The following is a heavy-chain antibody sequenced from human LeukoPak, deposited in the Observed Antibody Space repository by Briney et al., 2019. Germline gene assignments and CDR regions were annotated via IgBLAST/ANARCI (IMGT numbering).Heavy chain of an antibody. D-gene: IGHD2-2*01. CDR2: ISSSSSYI. V-gene: IGHV3-21*01. CDR3: ARKRAAKYRVWFDP. Sequence: PGGSLRLSCAASGFTFSSYSMKWVRQAPGKGLEWVSSISSSSSYIYYADSVKGRFTISRDNAKNSLYLQMNSLRAEDTAVYYCARKRAAKYRVWFDPWGQGTLVSVSS. CDR1: GFTFSSYS. J-gene: IGHJ5*02.